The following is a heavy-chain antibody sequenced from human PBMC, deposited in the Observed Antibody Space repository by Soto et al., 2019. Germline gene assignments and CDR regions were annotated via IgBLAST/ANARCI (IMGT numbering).Heavy chain of an antibody. CDR2: IIDYNGNT. Sequence: QVQLVKSGAEVKNPGASAKVSCKASGYTFTTYGINWVRQAPGQGLEWMGGIIDYNGNTNFAQKFQGRGTMTTDTSTSTGYMELRSLISEDTAVYYCARDLIAVRQGWLYPCGQGTRVTVSS. CDR1: GYTFTTYG. D-gene: IGHD6-6*01. CDR3: ARDLIAVRQGWLYP. V-gene: IGHV1-18*01. J-gene: IGHJ5*02.